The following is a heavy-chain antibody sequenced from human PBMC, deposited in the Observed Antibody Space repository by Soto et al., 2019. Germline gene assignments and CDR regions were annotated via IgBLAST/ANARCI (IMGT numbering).Heavy chain of an antibody. CDR1: GGSIRSHY. J-gene: IGHJ4*02. CDR2: IYYSGST. Sequence: SETLSLTNTVSGGSIRSHYWSWIRQPPGKGLEWIGYIYYSGSTNYNPSLKSRVTISVDTSKNQFSLKLSSVTAADTAVYYCARRYGYSFDYWGQGTLVTVSS. D-gene: IGHD1-1*01. CDR3: ARRYGYSFDY. V-gene: IGHV4-59*08.